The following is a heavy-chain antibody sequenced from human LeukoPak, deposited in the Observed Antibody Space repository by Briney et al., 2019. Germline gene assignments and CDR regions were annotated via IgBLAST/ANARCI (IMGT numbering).Heavy chain of an antibody. Sequence: SETLSLTCTVSGGSISGYYWTWVRQPPGKGLEWIGQIHYSGRADYNPSLKSRITISVDTSRNQMSLKLTSVTAADTAIYYCARFGVDYDMGVWGQGTTVTVSS. CDR2: IHYSGRA. CDR3: ARFGVDYDMGV. CDR1: GGSISGYY. D-gene: IGHD3-16*01. V-gene: IGHV4-59*01. J-gene: IGHJ6*02.